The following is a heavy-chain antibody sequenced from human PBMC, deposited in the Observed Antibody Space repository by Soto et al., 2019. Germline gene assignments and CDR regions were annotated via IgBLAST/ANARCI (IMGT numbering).Heavy chain of an antibody. J-gene: IGHJ4*02. CDR3: ARGRVDYGDFDY. D-gene: IGHD4-17*01. V-gene: IGHV4-34*01. Sequence: SETLSLTCAVYGGSFSGYYWSWIRQPPGKGLEWIGEINHSGSTNYNPSLKSRVTISVDTSKNQFSLKLSSVTAADTAVYYCARGRVDYGDFDYWGQGTLVTVSS. CDR2: INHSGST. CDR1: GGSFSGYY.